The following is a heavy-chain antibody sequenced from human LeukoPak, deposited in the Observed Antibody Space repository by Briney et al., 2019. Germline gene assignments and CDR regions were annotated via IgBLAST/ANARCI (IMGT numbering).Heavy chain of an antibody. J-gene: IGHJ3*02. D-gene: IGHD2-21*01. CDR3: ARGRLRLDAFDI. CDR1: GGSISSGYY. Sequence: SETLSLTCTVSGGSISSGYYWGWIRQPPGKGLKWIGSISHSGSTYYNPSLKSRVTISVDTSKNQFSLKLSSVTAADTAVYYCARGRLRLDAFDIWGQGTMVTVSS. V-gene: IGHV4-38-2*02. CDR2: ISHSGST.